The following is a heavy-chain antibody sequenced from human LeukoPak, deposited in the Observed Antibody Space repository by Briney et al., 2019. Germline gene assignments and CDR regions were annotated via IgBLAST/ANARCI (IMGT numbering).Heavy chain of an antibody. D-gene: IGHD3-3*01. Sequence: ASVKVSCKASGYTFTSYYMHWVRQAPGQGLEWMGWINPNSGGTNYAQKFQGRVTMTRDTSISTAYMELSRLRSDDTAVYYCAREWQDKYYDFWSGYLLDYWGQGTLVTVSS. CDR2: INPNSGGT. V-gene: IGHV1-2*02. CDR3: AREWQDKYYDFWSGYLLDY. J-gene: IGHJ4*02. CDR1: GYTFTSYY.